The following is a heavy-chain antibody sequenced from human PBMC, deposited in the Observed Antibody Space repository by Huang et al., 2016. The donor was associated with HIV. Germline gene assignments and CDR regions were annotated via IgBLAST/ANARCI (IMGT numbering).Heavy chain of an antibody. CDR2: IYTSGST. D-gene: IGHD3-22*01. V-gene: IGHV4-4*07. CDR1: GGSISSYY. Sequence: QVQLQESGPGLVKPSETLSLTCTVSGGSISSYYWSWIRQPAGKGLEWIGRIYTSGSTNDNPSLKSRVTMSVDTSKNQFSLKLSSVTAADTAVYYCARDHYDSSGYYSDAFDIWGQGTMVTVSS. CDR3: ARDHYDSSGYYSDAFDI. J-gene: IGHJ3*02.